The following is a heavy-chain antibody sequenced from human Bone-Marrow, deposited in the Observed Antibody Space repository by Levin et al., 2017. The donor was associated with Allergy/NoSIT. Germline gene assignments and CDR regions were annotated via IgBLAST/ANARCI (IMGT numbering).Heavy chain of an antibody. J-gene: IGHJ4*02. CDR2: INSDGSST. CDR1: GFTFSSYW. CDR3: ARAHSSGWYWDYFDY. V-gene: IGHV3-74*01. D-gene: IGHD6-19*01. Sequence: GGSLRLSCAASGFTFSSYWMHWVRQAPGKGLVWVSRINSDGSSTSYADSVKGRFTISRDNAKNTLYLQMNSLRAEDTAVYYCARAHSSGWYWDYFDYWGQGTLVTVSS.